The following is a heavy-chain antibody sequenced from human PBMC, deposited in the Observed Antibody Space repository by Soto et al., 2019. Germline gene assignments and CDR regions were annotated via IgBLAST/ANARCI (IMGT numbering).Heavy chain of an antibody. Sequence: SETLSLTCTVSGASISIGGYFWSWIRQHPGKGLEWIGHIYYNGSTYYNPSLKSRLTISVDTPKNEFSLRLTSVTAADTAVYFCATDEYFGSEIDFYYYAMDVWGQGTTVTVSS. CDR1: GASISIGGYF. J-gene: IGHJ6*02. D-gene: IGHD3-10*01. V-gene: IGHV4-31*03. CDR3: ATDEYFGSEIDFYYYAMDV. CDR2: IYYNGST.